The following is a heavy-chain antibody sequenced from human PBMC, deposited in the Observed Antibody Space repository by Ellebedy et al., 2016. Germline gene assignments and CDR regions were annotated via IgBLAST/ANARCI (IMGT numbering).Heavy chain of an antibody. CDR1: GFTVSSNY. V-gene: IGHV3-66*01. J-gene: IGHJ4*02. D-gene: IGHD6-19*01. CDR2: LYSGGTI. CDR3: GRGNAVPGPEPLDY. Sequence: GGSLRLSCAVSGFTVSSNYMSWVRQAPGKGLEWVSVLYSGGTIYYADSVKGRFTISRDDFKNTLYLQMNSLRAEDTDIYFCGRGNAVPGPEPLDYWGQGTLVTVSS.